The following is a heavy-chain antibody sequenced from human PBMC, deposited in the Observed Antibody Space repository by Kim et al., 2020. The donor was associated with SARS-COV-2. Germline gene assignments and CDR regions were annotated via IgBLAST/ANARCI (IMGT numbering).Heavy chain of an antibody. CDR3: ARETSYDSSGYGDDAFDI. Sequence: QGRVTITRDTSASTAYMELSSLRSEDTAVYYCARETSYDSSGYGDDAFDIWGQGTMVTVSS. V-gene: IGHV1-3*01. D-gene: IGHD3-22*01. J-gene: IGHJ3*02.